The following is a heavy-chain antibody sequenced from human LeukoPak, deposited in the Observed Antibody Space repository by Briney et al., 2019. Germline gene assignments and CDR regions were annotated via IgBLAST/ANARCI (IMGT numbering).Heavy chain of an antibody. CDR1: GGSFSGYY. V-gene: IGHV4-34*01. CDR3: ARRTMVRGVIN. CDR2: INHSGST. Sequence: SETLSLTCAVYGGSFSGYYWNWIRQPPGKGLEWIGEINHSGSTNYNPSLKSRVTISVDTSKNQFSLKLSSVTAADTAVYYCARRTMVRGVINWGQGTLVTVSS. J-gene: IGHJ4*02. D-gene: IGHD3-10*01.